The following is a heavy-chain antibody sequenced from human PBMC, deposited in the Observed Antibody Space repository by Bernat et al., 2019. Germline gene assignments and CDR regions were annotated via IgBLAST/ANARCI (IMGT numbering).Heavy chain of an antibody. D-gene: IGHD3-3*01. CDR3: VRDQYYDVWRGNPFHY. V-gene: IGHV3-64D*06. Sequence: EVQLVESGGGLVTPGGSLRLSCAASGFTFSDYAMHWVRQAPGKGLEYVSAISNTGGNTYYADSVKGRFTISRDNSKHTLFLQMRSLRAEDAALYYCVRDQYYDVWRGNPFHYWGQGTLVTVSS. CDR1: GFTFSDYA. CDR2: ISNTGGNT. J-gene: IGHJ4*02.